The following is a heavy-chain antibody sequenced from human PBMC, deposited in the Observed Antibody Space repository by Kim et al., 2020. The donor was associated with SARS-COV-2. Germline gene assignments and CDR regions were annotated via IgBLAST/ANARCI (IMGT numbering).Heavy chain of an antibody. CDR3: ARREEFSGYDGDYYFYGMDV. Sequence: SETLSLTCSVSGGSISVSNFFWVWFRQPPGKGLEWIASLYYNGGTYYNPSLKSRVTISGDTSKNQFSLTLSSVTAADTAVYYCARREEFSGYDGDYYFYGMDVGGQGTTVIVPS. D-gene: IGHD5-12*01. V-gene: IGHV4-39*01. CDR2: LYYNGGT. CDR1: GGSISVSNFF. J-gene: IGHJ6*02.